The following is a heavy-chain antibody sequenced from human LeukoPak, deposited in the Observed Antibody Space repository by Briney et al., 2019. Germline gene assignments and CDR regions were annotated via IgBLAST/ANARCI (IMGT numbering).Heavy chain of an antibody. CDR2: ISDSEYSK. CDR3: ARPSAPVTRISSFDM. V-gene: IGHV3-23*01. J-gene: IGHJ3*02. CDR1: GLTFSRYA. D-gene: IGHD2/OR15-2a*01. Sequence: GGSLRLSCVASGLTFSRYAMTWVRQAPGKGLEWVSGISDSEYSKYYADPVQGRFTIFRENSKKTLYMQMSSLRGDDTAVYFCARPSAPVTRISSFDMWGQGTMFTVSS.